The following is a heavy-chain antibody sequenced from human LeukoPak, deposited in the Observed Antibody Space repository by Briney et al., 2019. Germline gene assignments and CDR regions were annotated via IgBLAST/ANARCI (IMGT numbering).Heavy chain of an antibody. Sequence: GASVKVSCKASGYTFTSYYMHWVRQAPGQGLEWMGIINPSGGSTSYAQKFQGRVTMTRDTPTSTVYMELSSLRSEDTAVYYCASLHRGRDWFDPWGQGTLVTVSS. CDR2: INPSGGST. CDR3: ASLHRGRDWFDP. J-gene: IGHJ5*02. CDR1: GYTFTSYY. V-gene: IGHV1-46*01.